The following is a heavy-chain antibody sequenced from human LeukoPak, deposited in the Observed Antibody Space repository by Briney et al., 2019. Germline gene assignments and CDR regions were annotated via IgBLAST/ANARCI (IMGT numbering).Heavy chain of an antibody. CDR3: ARSLEQQLVG. J-gene: IGHJ4*02. V-gene: IGHV3-30-3*01. D-gene: IGHD6-13*01. Sequence: EWVAVISYDGSNKYYADSVKGRFTISRDNSKNTLYLQMNSLRAEDTAVYYCARSLEQQLVGWGQGTLVTVSS. CDR2: ISYDGSNK.